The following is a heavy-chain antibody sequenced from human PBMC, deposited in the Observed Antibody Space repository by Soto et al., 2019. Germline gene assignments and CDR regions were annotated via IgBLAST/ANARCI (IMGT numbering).Heavy chain of an antibody. CDR1: GGSISSYY. CDR3: ARFSAGDGYNYGFDY. CDR2: IYYSGST. V-gene: IGHV4-59*01. J-gene: IGHJ4*02. D-gene: IGHD5-12*01. Sequence: SETLSLTCTVSGGSISSYYWSWIRQPPGKGLEWIGYIYYSGSTNYNPSLKSRVTISVDTSKNQFSLKLSSVTAADTAVYYCARFSAGDGYNYGFDYWGQGTLVTVSS.